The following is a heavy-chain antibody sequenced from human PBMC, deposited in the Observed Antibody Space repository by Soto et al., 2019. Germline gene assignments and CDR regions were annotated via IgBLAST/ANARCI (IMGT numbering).Heavy chain of an antibody. V-gene: IGHV3-15*01. D-gene: IGHD3-3*01. Sequence: PGGSLRLSCAASGFTFSNAWMSWVRQAPGKGLEWVGRIKSKTDGGTTDYAAPVKGRFTISRDDSKNTLYLQMNSLKTEDTAVYYCTTGYYYFWRGYCAHYPNFDYWAQGTLVPVSS. CDR3: TTGYYYFWRGYCAHYPNFDY. J-gene: IGHJ4*01. CDR2: IKSKTDGGTT. CDR1: GFTFSNAW.